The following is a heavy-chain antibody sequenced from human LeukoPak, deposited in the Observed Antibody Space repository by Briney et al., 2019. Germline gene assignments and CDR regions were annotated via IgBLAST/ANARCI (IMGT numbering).Heavy chain of an antibody. V-gene: IGHV1-69*13. D-gene: IGHD3-3*01. CDR3: ARAGAYDFWSGYLDSFDY. CDR2: IIPIFGTA. Sequence: SVKVSCKASGGTFSNYAFSWVRQAPGQGLEWMGGIIPIFGTANYAQKFQGRVTITADESTSTAYMELSSLRSEDTAVYYCARAGAYDFWSGYLDSFDYWGQGTLVTVSS. CDR1: GGTFSNYA. J-gene: IGHJ4*02.